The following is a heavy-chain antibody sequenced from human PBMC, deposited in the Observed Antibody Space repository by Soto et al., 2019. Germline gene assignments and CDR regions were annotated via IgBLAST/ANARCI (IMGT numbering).Heavy chain of an antibody. V-gene: IGHV4-34*01. Sequence: SETLSLTCAVYGGSFSGYYWSWVRQPPGKGLEWIGEINHSGSTNYNPSLKSRVTISVDTSKNQFSLKLSSVTAADTAVYYCAREVPRYYYGSGRRNWFDPWGQGTLVTVSS. CDR2: INHSGST. D-gene: IGHD3-10*01. J-gene: IGHJ5*02. CDR1: GGSFSGYY. CDR3: AREVPRYYYGSGRRNWFDP.